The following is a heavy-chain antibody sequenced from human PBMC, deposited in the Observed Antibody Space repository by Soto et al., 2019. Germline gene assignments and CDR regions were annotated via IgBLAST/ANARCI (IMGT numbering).Heavy chain of an antibody. V-gene: IGHV3-30*18. CDR1: GFTFSSYG. Sequence: GSLRLSCAASGFTFSSYGMHWVRQAPGKGLEWVAVISYDGSNKYYADSVKGRFTISRDNSKNTLYLQMNSLRAEDTAVYYCAKPSEPYRAPYYFDSWGQGTLVTVSS. D-gene: IGHD1-1*01. CDR2: ISYDGSNK. CDR3: AKPSEPYRAPYYFDS. J-gene: IGHJ4*02.